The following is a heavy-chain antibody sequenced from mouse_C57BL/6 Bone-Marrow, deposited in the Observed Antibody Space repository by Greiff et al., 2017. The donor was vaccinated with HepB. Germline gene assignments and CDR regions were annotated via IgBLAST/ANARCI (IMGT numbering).Heavy chain of an antibody. CDR3: ARDYGSSGGALDY. CDR1: GYTFTNNW. J-gene: IGHJ4*01. Sequence: VQLQQPGADLVKPGASVKMSCRASGYTFTNNWITWVRQRPGQGLEWIGDVFPGSGGSNNNEKFKRRATLTVDTSSSTAYMQLSSLTSEDSAVYYCARDYGSSGGALDYWGQGTSVTVSS. D-gene: IGHD1-1*01. CDR2: VFPGSGGS. V-gene: IGHV1-55*01.